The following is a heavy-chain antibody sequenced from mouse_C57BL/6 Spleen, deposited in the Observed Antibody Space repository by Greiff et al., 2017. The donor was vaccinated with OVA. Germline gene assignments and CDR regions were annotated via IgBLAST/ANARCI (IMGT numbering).Heavy chain of an antibody. CDR3: ARAPNYYGSSCWYFDV. J-gene: IGHJ1*03. CDR1: GYSITSDY. D-gene: IGHD1-1*01. Sequence: EVQLVESGPGLAKPSQTLSLTCSVTGYSITSDYWNWIRKFPGNKLEYMGYISYSGSTYYNPSPKSRISITRDTSKNQYYLQLNSVTTEDTAAYYCARAPNYYGSSCWYFDVWGTGTTVTVSA. CDR2: ISYSGST. V-gene: IGHV3-8*01.